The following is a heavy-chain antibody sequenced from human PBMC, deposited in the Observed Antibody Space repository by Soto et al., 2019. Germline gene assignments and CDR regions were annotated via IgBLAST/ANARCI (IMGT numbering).Heavy chain of an antibody. CDR2: IYYSGST. CDR1: GVSISSGGYY. Sequence: PSETLSLTCTVSGVSISSGGYYWSWIRQHPGKGLEWIGDIYYSGSTYYNPSLKSRVTISVDTSKNQFSLKLSSVTAADTAVYYCGGYSSGYLPYWGQGTLVTVSS. V-gene: IGHV4-31*03. J-gene: IGHJ4*02. D-gene: IGHD5-18*01. CDR3: GGYSSGYLPY.